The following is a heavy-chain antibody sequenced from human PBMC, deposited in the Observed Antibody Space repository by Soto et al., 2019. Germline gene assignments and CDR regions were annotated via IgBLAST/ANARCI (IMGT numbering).Heavy chain of an antibody. CDR1: GFTVSSNY. J-gene: IGHJ4*02. Sequence: PGGSLRLCCAASGFTVSSNYMSWVRQAPGKGLEWVSVIYSGGSTYYADSVKGRFTISRDNSKNTLYLQMNSLRAEDTAVYYCARDRALYYYDSSGYYDYWGQGTLVTVSS. CDR2: IYSGGST. V-gene: IGHV3-66*01. D-gene: IGHD3-22*01. CDR3: ARDRALYYYDSSGYYDY.